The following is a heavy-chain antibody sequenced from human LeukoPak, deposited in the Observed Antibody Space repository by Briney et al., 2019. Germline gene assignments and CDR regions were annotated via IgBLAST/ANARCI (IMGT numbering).Heavy chain of an antibody. Sequence: GGSLRLSCAASGFTFSSFAMHWVRQAPGKGLEWVALISYDGGNKYYVDSVKGRFTISRDNSKNTLYLQMNSLRAEDTAVYYCAREASFYMDVWGKGTTVTVSS. V-gene: IGHV3-30*03. J-gene: IGHJ6*03. CDR1: GFTFSSFA. CDR2: ISYDGGNK. CDR3: AREASFYMDV.